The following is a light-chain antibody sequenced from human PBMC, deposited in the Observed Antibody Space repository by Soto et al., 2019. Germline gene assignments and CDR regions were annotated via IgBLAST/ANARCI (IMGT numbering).Light chain of an antibody. J-gene: IGLJ1*01. V-gene: IGLV2-11*01. CDR3: CSYAGSPRYV. Sequence: QSVLTQPRSVSGSPGQSVTISCTGTSIDVGGYNYVSWYQQHPGKAPKVMIYDVSERPSGVPDRFSGSKSGNTASLTISGLQAEDEADYYCCSYAGSPRYVLGTGTKLTVL. CDR2: DVS. CDR1: SIDVGGYNY.